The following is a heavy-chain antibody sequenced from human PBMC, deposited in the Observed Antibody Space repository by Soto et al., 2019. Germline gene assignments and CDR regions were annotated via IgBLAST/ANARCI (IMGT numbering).Heavy chain of an antibody. CDR1: GGSISSSNW. J-gene: IGHJ6*02. Sequence: QVQLQESGPGLVKPSGTLSLTCAVSGGSISSSNWWSWVRQPPGKGLEWIGEINHSGRTNYNPSLKSRVSISVYSSKNKFSLKLSSVTAADTAVYYCARMYRNYGGYGMDVWGQETTVTVSS. V-gene: IGHV4-4*02. CDR3: ARMYRNYGGYGMDV. CDR2: INHSGRT. D-gene: IGHD4-17*01.